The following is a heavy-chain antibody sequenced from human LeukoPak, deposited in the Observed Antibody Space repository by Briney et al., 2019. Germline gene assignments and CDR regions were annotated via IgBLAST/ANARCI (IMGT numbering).Heavy chain of an antibody. J-gene: IGHJ3*02. Sequence: SETLSLTCTVSGGSISSGDYYWSWIRQPPGKGLEWIGYIYYSGSTYYSPSLKSRVTISVDTSKNQFSLKLSSVTAADTAVYYCARDVSTHTERAFDIWGQGTMVTVSS. V-gene: IGHV4-30-4*08. CDR1: GGSISSGDYY. CDR3: ARDVSTHTERAFDI. CDR2: IYYSGST. D-gene: IGHD2-2*01.